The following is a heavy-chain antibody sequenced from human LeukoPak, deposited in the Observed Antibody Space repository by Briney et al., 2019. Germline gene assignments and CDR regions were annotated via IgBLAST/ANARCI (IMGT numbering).Heavy chain of an antibody. CDR1: GFIFSNYG. D-gene: IGHD6-13*01. Sequence: GGSLRLSRAASGFIFSNYGMHWVRQAPGKGLEWLAVIWYDGSNKYYADSVKGRFTISRDNSKNTLYLQMDSLRAEDTAVYYCARGNSDLATAPDSWGQGTLVTVSS. V-gene: IGHV3-33*01. CDR2: IWYDGSNK. CDR3: ARGNSDLATAPDS. J-gene: IGHJ5*01.